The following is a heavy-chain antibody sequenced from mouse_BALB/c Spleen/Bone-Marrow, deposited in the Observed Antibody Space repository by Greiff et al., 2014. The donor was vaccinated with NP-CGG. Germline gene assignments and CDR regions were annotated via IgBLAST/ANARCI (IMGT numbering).Heavy chain of an antibody. CDR1: GFNIKDTY. Sequence: VQLQQPGAELVKPGASVKLSCTASGFNIKDTYMHWVKQRPEQGLEWIGRIDPANGNTKYDPKFQGKATITADTSSNTAYLQLSSLTSEDTAVYYCARYYYGSSYFAYLGQGTLVTVSA. CDR3: ARYYYGSSYFAY. J-gene: IGHJ3*01. V-gene: IGHV14-3*02. CDR2: IDPANGNT. D-gene: IGHD1-1*01.